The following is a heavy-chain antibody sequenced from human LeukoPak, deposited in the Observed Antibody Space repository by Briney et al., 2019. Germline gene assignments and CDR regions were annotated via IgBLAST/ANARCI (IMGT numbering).Heavy chain of an antibody. CDR3: ARENFFGVDYYYYYMDV. Sequence: SETLSLTCTVSGGSIRSYYWSWIRQPAGKGLEWIGRSYTSGSTNYNPSLKSRVTMSVDTSKNQFSLKLRSVTAADTAVYYCARENFFGVDYYYYYMDVWGKGTTVTVSS. J-gene: IGHJ6*03. CDR1: GGSIRSYY. CDR2: SYTSGST. D-gene: IGHD3-3*01. V-gene: IGHV4-4*07.